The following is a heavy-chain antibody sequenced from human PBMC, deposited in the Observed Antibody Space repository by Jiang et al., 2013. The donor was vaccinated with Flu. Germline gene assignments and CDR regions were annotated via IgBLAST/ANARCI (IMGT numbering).Heavy chain of an antibody. D-gene: IGHD5-18*01. CDR3: TRTPAGYSYDY. CDR1: GFSLSTTGVG. CDR2: IYWDDDK. Sequence: KPTQTLTLTCSFSGFSLSTTGVGVAWIRQPPGKALEWLGFIYWDDDKRYSASLKSRLTITKDTSKNQVVLTMTNMDPVDTATYYCTRTPAGYSYDYWGQGTLVTVSS. V-gene: IGHV2-5*02. J-gene: IGHJ4*02.